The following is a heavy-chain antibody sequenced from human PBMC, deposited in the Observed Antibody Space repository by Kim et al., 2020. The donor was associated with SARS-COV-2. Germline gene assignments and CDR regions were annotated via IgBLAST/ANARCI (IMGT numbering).Heavy chain of an antibody. Sequence: TNYHPSLKSRVTISVDTSKNQFSLKLSSVTAADTAVYYCARVGSSGIVDYWGQGTLVTVSS. J-gene: IGHJ4*02. V-gene: IGHV4-59*01. CDR3: ARVGSSGIVDY. D-gene: IGHD2-21*01. CDR2: T.